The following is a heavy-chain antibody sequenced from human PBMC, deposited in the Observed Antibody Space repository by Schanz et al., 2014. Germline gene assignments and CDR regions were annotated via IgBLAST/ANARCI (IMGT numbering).Heavy chain of an antibody. CDR1: GFAFSVYG. CDR3: AKDSTHIDIVLVPTAIDY. J-gene: IGHJ4*02. D-gene: IGHD2-2*01. V-gene: IGHV3-33*06. CDR2: IWSDGSTK. Sequence: QVQMVESGGGVVQPGRSLRLSCAASGFAFSVYGMHWVRQAPGKGPEWVAVIWSDGSTKYYADSVKGRFTISRDNSKTTLYLQMNSLRAEDTAVYYCAKDSTHIDIVLVPTAIDYWGQGTLVTVSS.